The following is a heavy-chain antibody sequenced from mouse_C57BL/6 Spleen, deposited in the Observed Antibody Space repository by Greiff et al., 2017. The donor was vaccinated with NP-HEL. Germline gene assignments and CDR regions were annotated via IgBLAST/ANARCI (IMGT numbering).Heavy chain of an antibody. CDR2: INPSSGYT. V-gene: IGHV1-4*01. CDR3: ASGLRLRCAY. D-gene: IGHD3-2*02. Sequence: VQLQQSGAELARPGASVKMSCKASGYTFTSYTMHWVKQRPGQGLEWIGYINPSSGYTKYNQKFKDKAKLTADKSSSTAYMQLSSLTSEDSAVYYCASGLRLRCAYWGQGTLVTVSA. CDR1: GYTFTSYT. J-gene: IGHJ3*01.